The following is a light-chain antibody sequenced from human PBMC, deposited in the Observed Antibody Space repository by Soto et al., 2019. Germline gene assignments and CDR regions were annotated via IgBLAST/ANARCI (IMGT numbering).Light chain of an antibody. Sequence: ALTQPASVSGSPGQSITISCTGSSSDVGPYNLVSWYQHHPGKAPKLMISEVVKRPSGVSNRFSGSKSGNTASLTISGRQAEEEADYYCCSYAGSSMFVFGGGTKVTVL. CDR3: CSYAGSSMFV. V-gene: IGLV2-23*02. CDR2: EVV. CDR1: SSDVGPYNL. J-gene: IGLJ2*01.